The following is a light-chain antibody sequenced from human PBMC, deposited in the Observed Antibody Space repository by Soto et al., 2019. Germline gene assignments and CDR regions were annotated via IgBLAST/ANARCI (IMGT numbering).Light chain of an antibody. CDR1: QRASSTY. Sequence: EIVLTQSPGSLSLSPGERATLSCMASQRASSTYLAWYQQRPGQGPRLLIYGASNRATGVPDRFSGAGSGTDFTLSISRLEREDFAVYYCQQYGSSPYTFGQGTKLEIK. CDR2: GAS. CDR3: QQYGSSPYT. V-gene: IGKV3-20*01. J-gene: IGKJ2*01.